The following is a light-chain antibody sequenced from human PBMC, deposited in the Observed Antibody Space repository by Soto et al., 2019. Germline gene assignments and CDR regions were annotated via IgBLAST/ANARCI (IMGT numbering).Light chain of an antibody. Sequence: QSALTQPASVSGSPGQSITIPCTGSSNDIGGYNYVSWYQQHPGRAPKLVIYKVSDRPSGVSTRFSGSKSGNTASLTISGLQAEDEADYYCSSFTSSSSLVFGGGTKLTVL. CDR1: SNDIGGYNY. CDR3: SSFTSSSSLV. CDR2: KVS. J-gene: IGLJ3*02. V-gene: IGLV2-14*01.